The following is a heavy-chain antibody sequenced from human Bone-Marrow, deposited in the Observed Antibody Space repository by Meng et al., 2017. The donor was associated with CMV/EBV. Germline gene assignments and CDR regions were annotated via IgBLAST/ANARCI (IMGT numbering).Heavy chain of an antibody. J-gene: IGHJ6*02. V-gene: IGHV4-34*01. CDR2: INHSGST. CDR3: ARGSKRCSSTSCYHGGYYYYGMDV. Sequence: SETLSLTCAVYGGSFSGYYWSWIRQPPGKGLEWIGEINHSGSTNYNPSLKSRVTISVDTSKNQFSLKLSSVTAADTAVYYCARGSKRCSSTSCYHGGYYYYGMDVWGQGTTVTGSS. D-gene: IGHD2-2*01. CDR1: GGSFSGYY.